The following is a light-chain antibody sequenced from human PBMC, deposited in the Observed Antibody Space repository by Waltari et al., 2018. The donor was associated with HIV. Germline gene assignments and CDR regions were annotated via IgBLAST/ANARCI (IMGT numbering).Light chain of an antibody. J-gene: IGLJ2*01. CDR2: DVN. Sequence: QSALTQPRSVSGSPGQSVTISCTGTSSDVGGYKYVSWYQHHPGKAPQLMIFDVNKRPSGVPDRFSGSKSGNPASLTISGLQAEDEADYDCCSYAGNYTFVFGGGTKLTVL. V-gene: IGLV2-11*01. CDR3: CSYAGNYTFV. CDR1: SSDVGGYKY.